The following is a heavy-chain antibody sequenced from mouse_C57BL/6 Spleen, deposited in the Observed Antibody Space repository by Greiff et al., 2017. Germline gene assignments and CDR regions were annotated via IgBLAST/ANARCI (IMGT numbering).Heavy chain of an antibody. CDR2: IWRGGST. Sequence: VQVVESGPGLVQPSQSLSITCTVSGFSLTSYGVHWVRQSPGKGLEWLGVIWRGGSTDYNAAFMSRLSITKDNSKSQVFFKMNSLQADDTAIYYCAKKGGYDYFYYAMDYWGQGTSVTVSS. J-gene: IGHJ4*01. V-gene: IGHV2-5*01. D-gene: IGHD2-4*01. CDR1: GFSLTSYG. CDR3: AKKGGYDYFYYAMDY.